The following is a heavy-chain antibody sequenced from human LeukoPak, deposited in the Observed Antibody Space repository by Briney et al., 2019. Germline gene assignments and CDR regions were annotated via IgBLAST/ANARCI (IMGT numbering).Heavy chain of an antibody. D-gene: IGHD4/OR15-4a*01. CDR2: IYPADSDT. CDR3: ARQRYANSDY. Sequence: GGSLNISCEGSGYTFTSHWGACVRASPGKGLEWMWIIYPADSDTRSSPPFQAQFTIPAATSISTASPQWPTSKPSDHALYYCARQRYANSDYWGQGTLVTVSS. CDR1: GYTFTSHW. V-gene: IGHV5-51*01. J-gene: IGHJ4*02.